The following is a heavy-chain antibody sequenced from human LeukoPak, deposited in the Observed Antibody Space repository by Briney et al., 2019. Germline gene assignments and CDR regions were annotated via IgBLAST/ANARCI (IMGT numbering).Heavy chain of an antibody. CDR1: GFTFSTYA. V-gene: IGHV3-30*04. J-gene: IGHJ6*02. Sequence: GGSLRLSCAASGFTFSTYAMHWVRQAPGKGLEWVAVISYDGSDKYYADSVKGRFPISRDNSKNVLYLQMNSLRAEDTALYYCARDPTYGTGSYYGMDVWGQGTTVTVSS. CDR2: ISYDGSDK. D-gene: IGHD3-10*01. CDR3: ARDPTYGTGSYYGMDV.